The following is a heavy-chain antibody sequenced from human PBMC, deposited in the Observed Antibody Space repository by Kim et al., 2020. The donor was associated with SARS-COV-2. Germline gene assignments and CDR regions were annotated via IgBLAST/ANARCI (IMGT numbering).Heavy chain of an antibody. Sequence: GGSLRLSCAASGFTFSSYGMHWVRQAPGKGLEWVAVISYDGSNKYYADSVKGRFTISRDNSKNTLYLQMNSLRAEDTAVYYCAKGGYSYGSFDYWGQGTL. V-gene: IGHV3-30*18. J-gene: IGHJ4*02. CDR2: ISYDGSNK. CDR1: GFTFSSYG. D-gene: IGHD5-18*01. CDR3: AKGGYSYGSFDY.